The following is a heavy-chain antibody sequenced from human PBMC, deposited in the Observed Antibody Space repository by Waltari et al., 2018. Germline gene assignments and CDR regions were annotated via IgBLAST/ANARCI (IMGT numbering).Heavy chain of an antibody. J-gene: IGHJ4*02. Sequence: QVQLVQSGAEVKKPGSSVRVSCNGSGGTFSSYGINWVRQAPGEGFEWMARVVTILDSTNYAETFQGRVTVTADKSTTTAYMELTSLRSEDTAVYYCARGLVSGPFDSWGQGTLVTVSS. CDR3: ARGLVSGPFDS. CDR2: VVTILDST. V-gene: IGHV1-69*04. CDR1: GGTFSSYG. D-gene: IGHD2-21*01.